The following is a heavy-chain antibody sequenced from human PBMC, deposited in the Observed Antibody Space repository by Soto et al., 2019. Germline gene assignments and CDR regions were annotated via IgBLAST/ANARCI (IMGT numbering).Heavy chain of an antibody. Sequence: PGGSLRLSCATSGFTFSSYAVSWFRQAPGKGLEWVSGITSSGGSTFYADSVKGRVTISRDNSRNTLYLQMNSLKPEDTAIYYFGRDLGSNCFLHVNCGQGTLVTVSS. CDR1: GFTFSSYA. D-gene: IGHD6-13*01. CDR2: ITSSGGST. CDR3: GRDLGSNCFLHVN. V-gene: IGHV3-23*01. J-gene: IGHJ4*02.